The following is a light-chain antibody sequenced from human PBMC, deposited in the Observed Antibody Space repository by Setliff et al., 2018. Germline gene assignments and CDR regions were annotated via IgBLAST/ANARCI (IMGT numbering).Light chain of an antibody. CDR3: QVWDSSTFVL. J-gene: IGLJ2*01. CDR1: ELRNKY. CDR2: QST. Sequence: SYELTQPPSVSVYPGQTATITCSGDELRNKYTSWYQQRPGQSPILVIYQSTKRPSGIPERFSASRSGNTATLTISGTQVMDEADYFCQVWDSSTFVLFGGGTK. V-gene: IGLV3-1*01.